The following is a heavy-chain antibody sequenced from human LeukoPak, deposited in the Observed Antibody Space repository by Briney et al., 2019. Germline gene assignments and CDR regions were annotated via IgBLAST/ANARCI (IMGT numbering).Heavy chain of an antibody. CDR2: ISGSGGST. V-gene: IGHV3-23*01. CDR3: AKDLAVARTLYYYYGMDL. CDR1: GFTFSGYA. Sequence: GGSLRLSCAASGFTFSGYAMSWVRQAPGKGLEWVSAISGSGGSTYYADSVKGRFTISRDNSKNTLYLQMNSLRAEDTAVYYCAKDLAVARTLYYYYGMDLWGQGTTVTVSS. J-gene: IGHJ6*02. D-gene: IGHD6-19*01.